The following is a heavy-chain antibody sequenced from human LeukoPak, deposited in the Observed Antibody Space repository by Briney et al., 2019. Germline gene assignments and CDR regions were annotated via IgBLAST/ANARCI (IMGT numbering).Heavy chain of an antibody. CDR2: ISYDGSNK. D-gene: IGHD3-10*01. CDR1: GFTFSSYG. J-gene: IGHJ4*02. CDR3: AKRHGSGSTSFDY. V-gene: IGHV3-30*18. Sequence: GGSLRLSCAASGFTFSSYGMHWVRQAPGKGLEWVAVISYDGSNKYYADSVKGRFTISRDNSMNTLYLQMNSLRAEDTAVYYCAKRHGSGSTSFDYWGQGTLVPVSS.